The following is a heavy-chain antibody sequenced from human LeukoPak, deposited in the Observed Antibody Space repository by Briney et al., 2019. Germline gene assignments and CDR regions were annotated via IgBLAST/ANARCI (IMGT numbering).Heavy chain of an antibody. CDR1: GFTFSSYW. J-gene: IGHJ5*02. V-gene: IGHV3-7*01. CDR3: ARRNIVVVPAAIDGDWFDP. D-gene: IGHD2-2*02. CDR2: IKQDGSEK. Sequence: GGSLRLSCAASGFTFSSYWMSWVRQAPGKGLEWVANIKQDGSEKYYVDSVKGRFTISRDNAKNSLYLQMNSLRAEDTAVYYCARRNIVVVPAAIDGDWFDPWGQGTLVTVSS.